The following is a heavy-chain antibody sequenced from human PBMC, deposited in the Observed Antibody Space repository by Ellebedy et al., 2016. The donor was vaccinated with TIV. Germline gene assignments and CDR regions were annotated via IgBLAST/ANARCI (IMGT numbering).Heavy chain of an antibody. CDR3: AKSPKDHFYHGLDV. CDR2: IIASGGST. V-gene: IGHV3-23*01. D-gene: IGHD1-14*01. J-gene: IGHJ6*02. CDR1: GFSFSTYA. Sequence: GGSLRLSCAASGFSFSTYAMNWVRQAPGKGLEWVSGIIASGGSTYYVDSVKGRFNISRDNSKNTLFLQMNSLRAEDTAVFYCAKSPKDHFYHGLDVWGQGTAVTVSS.